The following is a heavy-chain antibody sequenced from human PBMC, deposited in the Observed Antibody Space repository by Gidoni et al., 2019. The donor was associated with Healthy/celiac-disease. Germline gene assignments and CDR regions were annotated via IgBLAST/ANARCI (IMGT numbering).Heavy chain of an antibody. CDR1: GYTFTSYG. CDR2: ISAYNGNT. D-gene: IGHD4-17*01. J-gene: IGHJ4*01. CDR3: ARDPDDYGDPGY. Sequence: QVQLVQSGAEVKKPGASLNSSCKASGYTFTSYGSSWVRQAPGQGLEWMGWISAYNGNTNYAQKLQGRVTMTTDTSTSTAYMELRSLRSDDTAVYYCARDPDDYGDPGYWGQEPWSPSPQ. V-gene: IGHV1-18*01.